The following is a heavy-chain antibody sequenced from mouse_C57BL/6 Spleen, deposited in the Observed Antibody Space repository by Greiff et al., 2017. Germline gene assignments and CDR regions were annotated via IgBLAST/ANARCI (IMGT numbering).Heavy chain of an antibody. Sequence: EVKLMESGEGLVKPGGSLKLSCAASGFTFSSYAMSWVRQTPEKRLEWVAYISSGGDYIYYAETVKGRFTISRDNARNTLYLQMSRLKSEDTAMYYCTKGRDSLLRFAYWGQGTLVTVSA. CDR2: ISSGGDYI. CDR1: GFTFSSYA. J-gene: IGHJ3*01. D-gene: IGHD5-5*01. CDR3: TKGRDSLLRFAY. V-gene: IGHV5-9-1*02.